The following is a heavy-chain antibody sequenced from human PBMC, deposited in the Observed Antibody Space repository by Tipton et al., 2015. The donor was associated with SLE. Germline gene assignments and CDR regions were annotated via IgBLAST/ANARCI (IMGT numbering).Heavy chain of an antibody. J-gene: IGHJ5*02. V-gene: IGHV4-34*01. Sequence: TLSLTCAVYGGSFSGDYWSWIRQPPGKGLEWIGEINHSGSTNYNPSLKSRVTISVDTSKNQFSLKLSSVTAADTAVYYCAREWRITSPRFDPWGQGTLVTVSS. D-gene: IGHD3-10*01. CDR1: GGSFSGDY. CDR3: AREWRITSPRFDP. CDR2: INHSGST.